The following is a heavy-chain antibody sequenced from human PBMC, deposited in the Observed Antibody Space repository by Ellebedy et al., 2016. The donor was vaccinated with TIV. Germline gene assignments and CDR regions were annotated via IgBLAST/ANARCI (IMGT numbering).Heavy chain of an antibody. CDR3: ARGTLNYGIDY. D-gene: IGHD4-17*01. V-gene: IGHV4-59*01. Sequence: MPSETLSLTCTVSGGSISSYYWSWIRQPPGKGLEWIGYIYYSGSTNYNPSLKSRVTISVDTSKNQFSLKLISVTAADTAVYYCARGTLNYGIDYWGQGTLVTVSS. CDR1: GGSISSYY. CDR2: IYYSGST. J-gene: IGHJ4*02.